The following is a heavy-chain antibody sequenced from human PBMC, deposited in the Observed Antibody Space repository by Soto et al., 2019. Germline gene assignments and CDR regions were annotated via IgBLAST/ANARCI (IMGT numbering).Heavy chain of an antibody. Sequence: SETLSLTCTVSGGSSSSYYWSWIRQPPGKGLEWIGYIYYSGSTIYNPSLKSRVTISVDTSKNQFSLKLSSVTAADTAVYYCASRYGSCFAYLAKGNLVPGS. CDR2: IYYSGST. CDR1: GGSSSSYY. V-gene: IGHV4-59*08. D-gene: IGHD5-18*01. J-gene: IGHJ4*02. CDR3: ASRYGSCFAY.